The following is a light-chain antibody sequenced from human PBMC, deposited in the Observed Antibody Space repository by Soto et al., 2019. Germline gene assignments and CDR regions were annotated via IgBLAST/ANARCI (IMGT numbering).Light chain of an antibody. CDR1: QSISRW. J-gene: IGKJ5*01. Sequence: DIQMTQSPSTLSASVGDIVTTTFRASQSISRWLAWYQQKPGKAPQALIYDASSLKSGVPSRFSGNGSGTEFTLTISSLQPDDFATYYCQQYNTYSTFGQGTRLEIK. V-gene: IGKV1-5*01. CDR3: QQYNTYST. CDR2: DAS.